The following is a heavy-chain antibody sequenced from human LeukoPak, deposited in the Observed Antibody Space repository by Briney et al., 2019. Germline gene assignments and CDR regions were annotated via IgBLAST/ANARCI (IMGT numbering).Heavy chain of an antibody. CDR1: SGSLGSYY. V-gene: IGHV4-4*07. CDR2: IYTSGST. D-gene: IGHD6-6*01. CDR3: AREYSSSSGKALDY. J-gene: IGHJ4*02. Sequence: SETLSLTCTVSSGSLGSYYCNWLRQPAGKGLEWIGHIYTSGSTNYNPSLKSRVTMSVDTSKDQFSPKLNSVTAADTAFYYCAREYSSSSGKALDYWGQGNLVTVSS.